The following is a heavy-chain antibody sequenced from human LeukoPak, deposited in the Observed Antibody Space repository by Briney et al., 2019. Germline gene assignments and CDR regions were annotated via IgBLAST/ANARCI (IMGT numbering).Heavy chain of an antibody. D-gene: IGHD1-14*01. CDR2: IYWNDDK. J-gene: IGHJ6*03. CDR1: GFSLSSSGVG. CDR3: AHRLSVATGDYMDV. Sequence: SGPTLVKPTQTLTLTCTFSGFSLSSSGVGVGWIRQPPGKALEWLALIYWNDDKRYSPSLKSRLIITKNTSKNQVVLTMTNMDPVDTATYYCAHRLSVATGDYMDVWGRGNTVTVSS. V-gene: IGHV2-5*01.